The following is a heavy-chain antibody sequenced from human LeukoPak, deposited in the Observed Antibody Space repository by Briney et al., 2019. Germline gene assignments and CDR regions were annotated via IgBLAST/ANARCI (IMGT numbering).Heavy chain of an antibody. CDR3: ARGRRYYGSGSYYNWFDP. V-gene: IGHV3-21*01. J-gene: IGHJ5*02. CDR2: ISSSSSYI. Sequence: PGGSLRLSCAASGFTFSSYSMTWVRQAPGKGLEWVSSISSSSSYIYYADSVKGRFTISRDNAKNSLYLQMNSLRAEDTAVYYCARGRRYYGSGSYYNWFDPWGQGTLVTVSS. CDR1: GFTFSSYS. D-gene: IGHD3-10*01.